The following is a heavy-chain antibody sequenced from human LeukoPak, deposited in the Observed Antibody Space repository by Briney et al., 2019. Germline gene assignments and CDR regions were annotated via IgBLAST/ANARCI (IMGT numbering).Heavy chain of an antibody. Sequence: SETLSLTCTVSGGSISRYYWSWIRHPPRKGQERVWYIYYIVSANYNPSPKSRVTISVDTSKNQFSLKLSSVSAADTAVYYCARNYCSGGSCYHWFDPWGQGTLVTVSS. CDR2: IYYIVSA. D-gene: IGHD2-15*01. CDR1: GGSISRYY. CDR3: ARNYCSGGSCYHWFDP. V-gene: IGHV4-59*01. J-gene: IGHJ5*02.